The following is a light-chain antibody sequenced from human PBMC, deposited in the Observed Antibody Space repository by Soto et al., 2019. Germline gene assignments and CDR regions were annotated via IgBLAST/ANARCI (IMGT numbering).Light chain of an antibody. V-gene: IGLV2-14*01. CDR3: SSHTISSALQV. CDR2: GVS. J-gene: IGLJ1*01. Sequence: QSALTQPAPVSGSAGQSITISCTGTISDFVVYNYVSWYQQHPGKAPKLMIYGVSNRPSGVSNRFSGSKSGNTAPLTISGLQADDEADYYCSSHTISSALQVFGTGTKVTV. CDR1: ISDFVVYNY.